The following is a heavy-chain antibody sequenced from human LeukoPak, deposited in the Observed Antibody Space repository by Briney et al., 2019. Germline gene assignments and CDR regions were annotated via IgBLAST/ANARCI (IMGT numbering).Heavy chain of an antibody. CDR2: IYYSGST. Sequence: PSETLSPTCTVSGGSISSSSYYWGWIRQPPGKGLEWIGSIYYSGSTYYNPSLKSRVTISVDTSKNQFSLKLSSVTAADTAVYYCAIHWLVLGERWGQGTLVTVSS. CDR3: AIHWLVLGER. CDR1: GGSISSSSYY. D-gene: IGHD6-19*01. V-gene: IGHV4-39*01. J-gene: IGHJ4*02.